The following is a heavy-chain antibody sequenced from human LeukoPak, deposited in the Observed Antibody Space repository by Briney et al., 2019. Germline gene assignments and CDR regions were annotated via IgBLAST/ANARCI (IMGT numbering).Heavy chain of an antibody. CDR1: GFTFSSYS. J-gene: IGHJ6*03. V-gene: IGHV3-48*04. D-gene: IGHD2-2*01. CDR2: ISSSSSTI. CDR3: ARAGPYIVVVPAASYYYYMDV. Sequence: GGSLRLSCAASGFTFSSYSMNWVRQAPGKGLEWVSYISSSSSTIYYADSVKGRFTISRDNAKNSLYLQMNSLRAEDTAVYYCARAGPYIVVVPAASYYYYMDVWGKGTTVTVSS.